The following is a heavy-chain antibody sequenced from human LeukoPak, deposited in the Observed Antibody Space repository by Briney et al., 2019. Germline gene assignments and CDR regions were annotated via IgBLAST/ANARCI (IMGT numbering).Heavy chain of an antibody. CDR2: IYYSGST. V-gene: IGHV4-39*07. CDR3: ARGVVTFDY. J-gene: IGHJ4*02. Sequence: SETLSLTCTVSGGSFSSSSYYWGWIRQPPGKGLEWIGSIYYSGSTYYNPSLKSRVTISVDTSKNQFSLKLSSVTAADTAVYYCARGVVTFDYWGQGTLVTVSS. CDR1: GGSFSSSSYY. D-gene: IGHD4-23*01.